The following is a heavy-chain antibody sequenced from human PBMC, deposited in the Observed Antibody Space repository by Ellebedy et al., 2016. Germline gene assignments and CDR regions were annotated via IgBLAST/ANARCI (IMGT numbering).Heavy chain of an antibody. V-gene: IGHV4-34*01. CDR3: ARESLVGGDYYPDI. CDR2: INHSGGA. Sequence: SETLSLXXAVYGGSFSGYYWRWIRQPRGQGLEWIGEINHSGGANYNPSLEGRVIMSVDRPRSQFSLKLSSVTAADTAVYYCARESLVGGDYYPDIWGQGTTVAVSS. J-gene: IGHJ3*02. D-gene: IGHD4-17*01. CDR1: GGSFSGYY.